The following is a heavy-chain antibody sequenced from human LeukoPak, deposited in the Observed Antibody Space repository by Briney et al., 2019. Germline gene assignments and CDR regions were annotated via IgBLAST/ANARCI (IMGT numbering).Heavy chain of an antibody. J-gene: IGHJ4*02. CDR1: GDSFSSNTAA. V-gene: IGHV6-1*01. CDR2: TYYRSKWYD. D-gene: IGHD3-10*01. Sequence: SQTLSLTCAISGDSFSSNTAAWNWLRQSPSRGLEWLGRTYYRSKWYDDYAVSVKGRVTINPDTSKNQFSLHLNSVTPDDTAVYYCARDRWFGGLDYWGQGTLVTVSS. CDR3: ARDRWFGGLDY.